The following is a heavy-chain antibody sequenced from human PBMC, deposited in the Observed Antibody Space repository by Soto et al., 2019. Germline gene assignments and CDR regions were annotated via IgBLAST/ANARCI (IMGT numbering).Heavy chain of an antibody. V-gene: IGHV1-18*04. CDR1: GYTFTSYC. CDR2: ISAYNGNT. Sequence: ASVKVSCKGSGYTFTSYCISWVRQAPGQGLEWMGWISAYNGNTNYAQKLQGRVTMTTDTSTSTAYMELRSLRSDDTAVYYCARDRGFLELRYYYYYGMDVWGQGTTVTVSS. D-gene: IGHD3-3*01. J-gene: IGHJ6*02. CDR3: ARDRGFLELRYYYYYGMDV.